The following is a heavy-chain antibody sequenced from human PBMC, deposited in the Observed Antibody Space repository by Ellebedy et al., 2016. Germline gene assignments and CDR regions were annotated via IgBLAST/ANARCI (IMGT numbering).Heavy chain of an antibody. CDR1: GGSISSYY. Sequence: GSLRLSCTVSGGSISSYYWSWIRQPPGKGLEWIGYIYYSGSTNYNPSLKSRVTISVDTSKNQFSLKLSSVTAADTAVYYCARDKEYSSSNWYFDLWGRGTLVTVSS. V-gene: IGHV4-59*01. CDR2: IYYSGST. D-gene: IGHD6-6*01. J-gene: IGHJ2*01. CDR3: ARDKEYSSSNWYFDL.